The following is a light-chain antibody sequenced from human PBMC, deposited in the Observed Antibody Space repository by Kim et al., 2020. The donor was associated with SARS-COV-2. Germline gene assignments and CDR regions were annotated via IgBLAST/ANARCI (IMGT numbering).Light chain of an antibody. V-gene: IGKV1-9*01. CDR2: ATS. Sequence: DIQLTQSPSFLSASVGDRVTITCRASQGISSYLAWYQQKPGKAPQLLIYATSTLQSGVPLRFSGSGSGTEFTVTISSLQPEDFATYYCQQLNTYPFTFGPGTKVDIK. CDR1: QGISSY. CDR3: QQLNTYPFT. J-gene: IGKJ3*01.